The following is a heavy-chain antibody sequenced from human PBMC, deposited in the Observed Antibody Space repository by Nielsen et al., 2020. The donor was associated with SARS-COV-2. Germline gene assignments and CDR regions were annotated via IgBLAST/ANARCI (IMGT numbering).Heavy chain of an antibody. CDR1: GFTVNRNY. CDR3: ARVEDGSVLDY. D-gene: IGHD5/OR15-5a*01. V-gene: IGHV3-53*01. J-gene: IGHJ4*02. CDR2: MYAGAST. Sequence: GESLKISCAASGFTVNRNYMSWVRQAPGKGLEWVSLMYAGASTYYADSVKGRFTISRHNAENTVYLQMNSLRVEETAVYYCARVEDGSVLDYWGQGTLVTVSP.